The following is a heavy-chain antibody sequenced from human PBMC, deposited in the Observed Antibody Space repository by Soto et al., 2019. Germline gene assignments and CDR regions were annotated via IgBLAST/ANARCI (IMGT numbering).Heavy chain of an antibody. CDR2: INHSGST. Sequence: SQTLSLTCAVYGGSFSGLYWRRIRQPPGKGLEWIGEINHSGSTNYNPSLKSRVTISVDTSKNQFSLKLSSVTAADTAVYYCARVKVDTAMVPDYWGQGTLVTVSS. D-gene: IGHD5-18*01. CDR1: GGSFSGLY. CDR3: ARVKVDTAMVPDY. J-gene: IGHJ4*02. V-gene: IGHV4-34*01.